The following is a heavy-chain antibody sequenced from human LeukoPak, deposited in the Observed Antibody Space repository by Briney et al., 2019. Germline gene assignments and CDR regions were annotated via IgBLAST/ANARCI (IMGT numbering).Heavy chain of an antibody. CDR1: GYTFTSYG. CDR2: ISAYNGNT. V-gene: IGHV1-18*01. D-gene: IGHD3-16*02. CDR3: ARWARALNYDYVWGSYRYRNWFDP. Sequence: GASVKVSCKASGYTFTSYGISWVRQAPGQGLEWMGWISAYNGNTNYAQKLQGRVTMTTDTSTSTAYMELRSLRSDDTAVYYCARWARALNYDYVWGSYRYRNWFDPWGQGTLVTVSS. J-gene: IGHJ5*02.